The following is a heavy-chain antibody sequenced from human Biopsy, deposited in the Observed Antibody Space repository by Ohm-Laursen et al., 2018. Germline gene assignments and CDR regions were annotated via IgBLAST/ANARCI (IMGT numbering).Heavy chain of an antibody. D-gene: IGHD7-27*01. CDR1: GFTFSSYW. Sequence: SLRLSCAASGFTFSSYWMTWVRQAPGRGLEWVASINPDGSEKYYADSVKGRFTISRDNAKNSLYLQMSSLRAEDTAIYYCARDIVTGVDYLDDWGQGTLVTVSS. J-gene: IGHJ4*02. CDR2: INPDGSEK. V-gene: IGHV3-7*01. CDR3: ARDIVTGVDYLDD.